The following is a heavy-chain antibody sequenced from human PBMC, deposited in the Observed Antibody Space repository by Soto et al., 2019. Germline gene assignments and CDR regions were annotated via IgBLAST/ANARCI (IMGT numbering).Heavy chain of an antibody. CDR2: IWYDGSIQ. V-gene: IGHV3-33*01. Sequence: QVQLVESGGGVVQPGGSLRLSCAASGFTFSSYGMHWARQAPGKGLEWVAVIWYDGSIQYYADSVKGRFTISRDNSDNPLYLQMNSLRVEDTAVYYCARGRDYSADSWGRGTLVTVSS. CDR1: GFTFSSYG. D-gene: IGHD3-22*01. CDR3: ARGRDYSADS. J-gene: IGHJ4*02.